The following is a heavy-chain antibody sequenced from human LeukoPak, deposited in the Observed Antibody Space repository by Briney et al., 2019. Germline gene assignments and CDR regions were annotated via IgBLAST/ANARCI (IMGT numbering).Heavy chain of an antibody. CDR3: ARAFDYGGNFDY. CDR1: GYTFTSYG. Sequence: ASVKVSCKASGYTFTSYGISWVRQAPGQGLEWMGWISAYNGNTNYAQKLQGRVTMTTGTSTSTAYMELRSLRSDDTAVYYCARAFDYGGNFDYWGQGTLVTVSS. J-gene: IGHJ4*02. D-gene: IGHD4-23*01. CDR2: ISAYNGNT. V-gene: IGHV1-18*01.